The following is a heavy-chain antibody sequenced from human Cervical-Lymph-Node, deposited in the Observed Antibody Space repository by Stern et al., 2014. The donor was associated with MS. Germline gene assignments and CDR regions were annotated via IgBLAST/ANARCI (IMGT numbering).Heavy chain of an antibody. CDR3: ARLRGYNVLTGYLDY. V-gene: IGHV1-46*01. D-gene: IGHD3-9*01. Sequence: MQLVESGAEVKKPGASVKISCKASGYTFTHYYMHWVRQAPGQGLEWMGIINPCGDSTSYAQKFEGRVTMTRDTSTSTVNMELSSLTSGDTAVYYCARLRGYNVLTGYLDYWGQGTLVTVSS. J-gene: IGHJ4*02. CDR1: GYTFTHYY. CDR2: INPCGDST.